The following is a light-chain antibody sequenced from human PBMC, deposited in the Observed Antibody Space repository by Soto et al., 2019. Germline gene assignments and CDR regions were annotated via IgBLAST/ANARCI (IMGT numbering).Light chain of an antibody. Sequence: EIVLTQSPGTLSLSPGERATLSCRASQGVSSSYLGWYQQKPGQAHRLLIYGASNRATGIPDRFSGSGSGTDFTLTISRLEREDFAVYYCQQYGSSPPVTFGQGTRLEIK. CDR3: QQYGSSPPVT. CDR2: GAS. J-gene: IGKJ5*01. CDR1: QGVSSSY. V-gene: IGKV3-20*01.